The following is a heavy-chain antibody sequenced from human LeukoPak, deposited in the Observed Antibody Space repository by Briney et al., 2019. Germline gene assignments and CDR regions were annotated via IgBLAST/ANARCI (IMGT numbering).Heavy chain of an antibody. CDR1: GGSISSYY. V-gene: IGHV4-4*07. D-gene: IGHD3-10*01. CDR3: ASTRITMVRGIATQNDY. J-gene: IGHJ4*02. CDR2: IYTSGST. Sequence: PSETLSLTCTVSGGSISSYYWSWIRQPAGKGLEWIGRIYTSGSTNYNPSLKSRVTMSVDTSKNQFSLKLSSVTAADTAVYYCASTRITMVRGIATQNDYWGQGTLVTVSS.